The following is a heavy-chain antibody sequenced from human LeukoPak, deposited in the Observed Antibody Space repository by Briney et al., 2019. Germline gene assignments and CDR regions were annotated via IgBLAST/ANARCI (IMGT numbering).Heavy chain of an antibody. J-gene: IGHJ6*02. CDR2: ISAYNGNT. Sequence: EASVTVSCKASGYTFTSYGISWVRQAPGQGLEWMGWISAYNGNTNYAQKLQGRVTMTTDTSTSTAYMELRSLRSEDTAVYYCARRYYDILTGWDAYYYGMDVWGQGTTVTVSS. CDR1: GYTFTSYG. V-gene: IGHV1-18*01. D-gene: IGHD3-9*01. CDR3: ARRYYDILTGWDAYYYGMDV.